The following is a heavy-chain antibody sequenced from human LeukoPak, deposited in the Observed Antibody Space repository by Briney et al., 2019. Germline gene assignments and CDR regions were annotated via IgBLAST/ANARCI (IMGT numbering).Heavy chain of an antibody. J-gene: IGHJ4*02. CDR3: ARTGSRGVVVTANY. V-gene: IGHV1-2*02. Sequence: ASVKVSCKASGYTFTGYYMHWVRQAPGQGLEWMGWINPNSGGTNYAQKFQGRVTMTRDTSITTAYMELSRLRSDDTAVYYCARTGSRGVVVTANYWGQGTLVTVSS. CDR2: INPNSGGT. D-gene: IGHD2-21*02. CDR1: GYTFTGYY.